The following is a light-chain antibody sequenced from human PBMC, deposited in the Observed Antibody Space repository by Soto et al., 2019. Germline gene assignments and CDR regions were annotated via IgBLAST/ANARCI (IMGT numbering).Light chain of an antibody. CDR3: QQYVSCT. CDR2: DTS. Sequence: DIVLTQSPGTLSVSPGERATLSCRASQTISSNYLAWYQQKPGQPPSLLIYDTSRRATGMPDRFSGSGAGTDFTLTISRLEHKDSAIYYCQQYVSCTFGQGNKVEIK. V-gene: IGKV3-20*01. CDR1: QTISSNY. J-gene: IGKJ1*01.